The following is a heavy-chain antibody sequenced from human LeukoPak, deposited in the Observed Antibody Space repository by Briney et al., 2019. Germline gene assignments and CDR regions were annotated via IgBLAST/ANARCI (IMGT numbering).Heavy chain of an antibody. V-gene: IGHV3-23*01. CDR1: GFTFSSYA. CDR3: AKDLGYYDSSGYPNWFDP. J-gene: IGHJ5*02. CDR2: ISGSGGST. Sequence: GGSLRLSCAASGFTFSSYAMSWVRQAPGKGLEWVSAISGSGGSTYYADSVKGRFTISRDNSKNTLYLQMNSLRAEDTAVYYCAKDLGYYDSSGYPNWFDPWGQGTLVTVSS. D-gene: IGHD3-22*01.